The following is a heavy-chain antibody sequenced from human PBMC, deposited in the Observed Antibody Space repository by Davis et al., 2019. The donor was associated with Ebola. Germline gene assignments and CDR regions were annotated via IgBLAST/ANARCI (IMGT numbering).Heavy chain of an antibody. CDR3: TSSYASSSGDY. D-gene: IGHD6-6*01. J-gene: IGHJ4*02. CDR1: GFTFSNAW. Sequence: LKISCAASGFTFSNAWMSWVRQAPGKGLEWVGRIRSKANSYATAYAASVKGRFTISRDDSKSTAYLQMNSLKTEDTAVYYCTSSYASSSGDYWGQGTLVTVSS. CDR2: IRSKANSYAT. V-gene: IGHV3-73*01.